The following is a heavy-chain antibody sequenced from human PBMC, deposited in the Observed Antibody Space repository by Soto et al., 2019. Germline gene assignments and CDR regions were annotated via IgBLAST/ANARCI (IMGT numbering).Heavy chain of an antibody. CDR1: GYTLTDYW. V-gene: IGHV5-10-1*01. Sequence: GESLKISCKGSGYTLTDYWISWVRQMPGKGLEWMGRINPSDSYTYYSPSFKGHVTISADKSISAVFLQWSSLRASDTAMYYCARVPTYYYYGMDVWGQGTTVTVYS. J-gene: IGHJ6*02. CDR2: INPSDSYT. CDR3: ARVPTYYYYGMDV.